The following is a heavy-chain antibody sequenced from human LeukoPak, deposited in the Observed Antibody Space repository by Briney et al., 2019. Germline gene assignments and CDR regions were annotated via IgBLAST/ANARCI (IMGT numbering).Heavy chain of an antibody. Sequence: GASVKVSCKASGYTFTSYGISWVRQAPGQGLEWMGWISAYNGNTNYAQKLQGRDTMTTDTPTSTAYMELRSLRSDDTAVYYCARSEMVETPPDYWGQGTLVTVSS. J-gene: IGHJ4*02. CDR3: ARSEMVETPPDY. CDR2: ISAYNGNT. CDR1: GYTFTSYG. V-gene: IGHV1-18*01. D-gene: IGHD2-8*01.